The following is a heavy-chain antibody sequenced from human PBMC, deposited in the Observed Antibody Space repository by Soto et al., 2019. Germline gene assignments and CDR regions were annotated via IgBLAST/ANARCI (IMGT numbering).Heavy chain of an antibody. Sequence: GGSLRLSCAASGFTFSSYWMSWVRQAPGKGLEWVANIKQDGSEKYYVDSVKGRFTISRDNAKNSLYLQMNSLRAEDTAVYYCARVAYDFWSGYCPYYYYYGMDVWGQGTTVPVSS. D-gene: IGHD3-3*01. CDR3: ARVAYDFWSGYCPYYYYYGMDV. J-gene: IGHJ6*02. CDR1: GFTFSSYW. CDR2: IKQDGSEK. V-gene: IGHV3-7*05.